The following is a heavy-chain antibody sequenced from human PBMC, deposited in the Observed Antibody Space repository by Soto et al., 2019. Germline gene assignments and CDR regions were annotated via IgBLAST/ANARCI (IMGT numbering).Heavy chain of an antibody. CDR2: ISSSSSYI. CDR3: ARHQGPAAGIYGMDV. D-gene: IGHD6-13*01. J-gene: IGHJ6*02. V-gene: IGHV3-21*02. Sequence: EVQLVESGGGLVKPGGSLRLSCTASGFTFSSYSMNWVRQAPGTGLEWVASISSSSSYIYYADSVKGRFTISRDKAKNALFLQMRSLRAEDTALYYCARHQGPAAGIYGMDVWRRGTTVTVSS. CDR1: GFTFSSYS.